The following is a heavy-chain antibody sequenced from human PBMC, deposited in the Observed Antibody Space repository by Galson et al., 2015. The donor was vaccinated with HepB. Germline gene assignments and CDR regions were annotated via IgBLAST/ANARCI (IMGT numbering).Heavy chain of an antibody. Sequence: SVKVSCKASGYTFTSYGISWVRQAPGQGLEWMGWVSAYNGNTNYAQKLQGRVTMTTDTSTSTAYMELRSLRSDDTAVYYCARDTGYGSGSYRLPFDYWGQGTLVTVSS. D-gene: IGHD3-10*01. CDR3: ARDTGYGSGSYRLPFDY. CDR1: GYTFTSYG. CDR2: VSAYNGNT. J-gene: IGHJ4*02. V-gene: IGHV1-18*01.